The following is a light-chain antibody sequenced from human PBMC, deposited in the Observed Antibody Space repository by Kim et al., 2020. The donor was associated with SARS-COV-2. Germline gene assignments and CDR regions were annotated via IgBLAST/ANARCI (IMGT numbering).Light chain of an antibody. J-gene: IGLJ2*01. V-gene: IGLV3-19*01. CDR3: QSRDSGGNVL. Sequence: SSELTQDPAVSVALGQTVRITCKGDSLRSYYATWYQQRPRQAPVLVIYGRDNRPSGIPDRFSGSSSGNTASLTISGAQAEDEADFYCQSRDSGGNVLFGGGTQLTVL. CDR2: GRD. CDR1: SLRSYY.